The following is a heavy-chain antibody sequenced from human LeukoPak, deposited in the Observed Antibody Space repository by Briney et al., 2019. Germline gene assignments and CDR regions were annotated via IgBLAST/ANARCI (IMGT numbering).Heavy chain of an antibody. Sequence: PGGSLRLSCVASGFTFSDFYMYWIRQTPERGLEWISYIGTRGSSTDYADSVKGRFTISRDDADNALYLQMNSLTVADTAVYYCARGALYSSTWYADHWGQGALVTVSS. V-gene: IGHV3-11*01. J-gene: IGHJ4*02. CDR2: IGTRGSST. D-gene: IGHD6-13*01. CDR3: ARGALYSSTWYADH. CDR1: GFTFSDFY.